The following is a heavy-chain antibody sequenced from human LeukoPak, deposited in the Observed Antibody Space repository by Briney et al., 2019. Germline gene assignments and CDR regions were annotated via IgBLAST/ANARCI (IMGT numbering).Heavy chain of an antibody. D-gene: IGHD2-2*01. V-gene: IGHV4-38-2*01. Sequence: PSETLSLICAVSGYSISSGYYWGWIRQPPGKGLEWIGSIYHSGSTYYNPSLKSRVTISVDTSKNQFSLKLSSVTAADTAVYYCARLGYCSSTSCYRGYFDYWGQGTLSPSPQ. CDR3: ARLGYCSSTSCYRGYFDY. J-gene: IGHJ4*02. CDR1: GYSISSGYY. CDR2: IYHSGST.